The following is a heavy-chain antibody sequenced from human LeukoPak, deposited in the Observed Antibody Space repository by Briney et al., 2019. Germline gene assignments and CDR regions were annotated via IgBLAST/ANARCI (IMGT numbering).Heavy chain of an antibody. V-gene: IGHV3-15*01. Sequence: PGGSLRLSCAASGFIFSNAWMTWVRQAPGQGLEWVGRIKSKTAGGTIDYAAPVKARFTISREDSKDTLYLQMNSLKTENTAVYYCTTDLVCLCSSTGGYDNWLDPWGQGTLVTVSS. CDR3: TTDLVCLCSSTGGYDNWLDP. J-gene: IGHJ5*02. CDR2: IKSKTAGGTI. CDR1: GFIFSNAW. D-gene: IGHD2-2*01.